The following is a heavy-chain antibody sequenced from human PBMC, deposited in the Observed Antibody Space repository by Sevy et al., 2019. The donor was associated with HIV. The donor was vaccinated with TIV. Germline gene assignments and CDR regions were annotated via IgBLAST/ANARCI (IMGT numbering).Heavy chain of an antibody. CDR3: ARVHQSGSWLRFDF. V-gene: IGHV7-4-1*02. Sequence: ASVKVSCTASGYTFTSNAMTWVRQAPGQGLEWMGWINTNTGNPTYAQGFTGRFIFSLDTSVSTAYLQISSLKAEDTAMYYCARVHQSGSWLRFDFWGQGTLVTVSS. CDR1: GYTFTSNA. J-gene: IGHJ4*02. D-gene: IGHD6-13*01. CDR2: INTNTGNP.